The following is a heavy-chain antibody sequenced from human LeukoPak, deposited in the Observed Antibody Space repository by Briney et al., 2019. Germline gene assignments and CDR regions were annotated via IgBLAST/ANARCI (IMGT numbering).Heavy chain of an antibody. Sequence: SQTLSLTCTVSGGSISSGDYYWSWIRQPPGKGLEWIGYIYYSGSTYYNPSLKSRVTISVDTSKNQFSLKLSSVTAAATAVYYWARQGGVNPNAFDTWGQGTMVTVSS. V-gene: IGHV4-30-4*01. D-gene: IGHD1-26*01. CDR3: ARQGGVNPNAFDT. J-gene: IGHJ3*02. CDR1: GGSISSGDYY. CDR2: IYYSGST.